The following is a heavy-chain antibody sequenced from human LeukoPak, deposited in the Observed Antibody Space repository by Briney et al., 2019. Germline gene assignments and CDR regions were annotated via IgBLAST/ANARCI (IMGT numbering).Heavy chain of an antibody. CDR2: IYSGGGT. J-gene: IGHJ4*02. CDR1: GFTFSSYA. CDR3: ATMAGRRFEH. D-gene: IGHD5-24*01. V-gene: IGHV3-66*01. Sequence: GGSLRLSCAASGFTFSSYAMSWVRQAPGKGLEWVSVIYSGGGTYYADSVKGRFTISRDHSKNQLYLQMNSLRAEDTAVYYCATMAGRRFEHWGQGTLVTVSS.